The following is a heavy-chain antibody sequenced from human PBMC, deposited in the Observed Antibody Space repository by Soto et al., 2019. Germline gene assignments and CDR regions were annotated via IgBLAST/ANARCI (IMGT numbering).Heavy chain of an antibody. Sequence: QVQLQESGPGLVQPSETLALTCSVSGGSVTSSPYHWSWIRQSPEKGLEWIGYVSYTGGANYNPSRRGPVTITVVMAPYQLSRRMTSGTAGGTCVYAPARGGRPTRGRYTFDYDAVEVWGRGTTVTVSS. J-gene: IGHJ6*02. V-gene: IGHV4-61*01. CDR3: ARGGRPTRGRYTFDYDAVEV. D-gene: IGHD3-22*01. CDR1: GGSVTSSPYH. CDR2: VSYTGGA.